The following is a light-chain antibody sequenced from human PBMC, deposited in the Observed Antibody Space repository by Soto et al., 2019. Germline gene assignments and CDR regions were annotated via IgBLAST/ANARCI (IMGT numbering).Light chain of an antibody. V-gene: IGLV1-47*01. CDR3: AAWDDSLSGLV. CDR2: RNN. Sequence: QSALTQPPSASGTPGQRVTISCSGSSSNIGSNYVYWYQQLPGTAPKLLIYRNNQRPSGVPDRFSGSKSGTSASLAISGLRSEDEADYYCAAWDDSLSGLVLGTGTKVAGL. CDR1: SSNIGSNY. J-gene: IGLJ1*01.